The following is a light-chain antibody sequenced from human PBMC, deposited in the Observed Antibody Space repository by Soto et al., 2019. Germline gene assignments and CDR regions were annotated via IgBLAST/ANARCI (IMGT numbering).Light chain of an antibody. CDR2: DAS. J-gene: IGKJ5*01. CDR1: QSVSSN. Sequence: EIVMTQSPATLSVSPGERATLSCSASQSVSSNLAWYQQKPGQAPRLLIYDASNRATGIPARFSGSGSGTDFTLTISSLEAEDFAVYYCQQRSNWPPITFGQGTRLEIK. CDR3: QQRSNWPPIT. V-gene: IGKV3-11*01.